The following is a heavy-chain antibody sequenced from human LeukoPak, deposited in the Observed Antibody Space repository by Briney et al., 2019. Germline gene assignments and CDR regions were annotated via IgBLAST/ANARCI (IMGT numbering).Heavy chain of an antibody. CDR3: ARGGPLGDTNRFDF. CDR2: ISSSSSTM. D-gene: IGHD2-8*01. CDR1: GFTFSSYS. V-gene: IGHV3-48*01. Sequence: PGGSLRLSCAASGFTFSSYSMSWVRQAPGKGLEWVSYISSSSSTMYYADSVKGRFTISRDNSKNTVFLQMDNLRLDDTAVYYCARGGPLGDTNRFDFWGQGALVTVSS. J-gene: IGHJ4*02.